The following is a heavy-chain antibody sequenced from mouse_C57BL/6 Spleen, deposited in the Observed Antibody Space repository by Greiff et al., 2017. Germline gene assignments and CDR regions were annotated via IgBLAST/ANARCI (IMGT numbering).Heavy chain of an antibody. J-gene: IGHJ4*01. Sequence: QVQLKQPGAELVKPGASVKLSCKASGYTFTSYWMHWVKQRPGRGLEWIGRIDPNSGGTKYNEKFKSKATLTVDKPSSTAYMQLSSLTSEDSAVYYCARVTVVATDYAMDYWGQGTSVTVSS. V-gene: IGHV1-72*01. CDR2: IDPNSGGT. CDR1: GYTFTSYW. CDR3: ARVTVVATDYAMDY. D-gene: IGHD1-1*01.